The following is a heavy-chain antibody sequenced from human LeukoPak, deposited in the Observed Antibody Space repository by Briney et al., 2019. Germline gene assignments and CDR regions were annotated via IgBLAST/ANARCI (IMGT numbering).Heavy chain of an antibody. CDR1: GGSISSYY. CDR3: ARLYYYDSSGYPVE. V-gene: IGHV4-59*08. J-gene: IGHJ4*02. D-gene: IGHD3-22*01. CDR2: IYYSGSA. Sequence: SETLSLTCTVSGGSISSYYWSWIRQPPGKGLEWIGYIYYSGSANYNPSLKSRVTISVDTSKNQFSLKLSSVTAADTAVYYCARLYYYDSSGYPVEWGQGTLVTVSS.